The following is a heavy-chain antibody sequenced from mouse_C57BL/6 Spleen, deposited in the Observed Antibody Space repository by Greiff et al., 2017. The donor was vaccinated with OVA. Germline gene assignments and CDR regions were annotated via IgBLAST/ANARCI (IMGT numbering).Heavy chain of an antibody. CDR3: ARRRVYDGYYDYAMDY. CDR1: GYTFTSYW. J-gene: IGHJ4*01. Sequence: QVQLQQPGAELVRPGSSVKLSCKASGYTFTSYWMHWVKQRPIQGLEWIGNIDPSDSETHYNQKFKDKATLTVDKSSSTAYMQLSSLTSEDSAVYYCARRRVYDGYYDYAMDYWGQGTSVTVSS. CDR2: IDPSDSET. D-gene: IGHD2-3*01. V-gene: IGHV1-52*01.